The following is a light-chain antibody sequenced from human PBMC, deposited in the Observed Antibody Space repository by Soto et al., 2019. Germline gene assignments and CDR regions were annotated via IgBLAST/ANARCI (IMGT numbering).Light chain of an antibody. V-gene: IGKV1-5*03. CDR2: KAS. CDR1: QNINRW. CDR3: QQYQNLCT. Sequence: IHITQSHSTLSSSLGDRVTITFRASQNINRWLAWYQQKPGKAPKLLIYKASDLDSGVPSRFSGSGSGTEFTLTISGLQSEDFALYYCQQYQNLCTFGEGTKVDIK. J-gene: IGKJ1*01.